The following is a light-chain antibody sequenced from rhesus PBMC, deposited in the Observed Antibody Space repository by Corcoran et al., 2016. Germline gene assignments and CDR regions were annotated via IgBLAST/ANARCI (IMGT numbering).Light chain of an antibody. J-gene: IGKJ1*01. CDR1: QGISSW. V-gene: IGKV1-22*01. Sequence: DIQMTQSPSSLSASVGDTVTITCRASQGISSWLAWYQQKQGKAPKVQIYKASSLQSGVPSRYSGSGSGTDVTLTISSLQSEDFATYYCQQYSSRPWTFGQGTKVEIK. CDR2: KAS. CDR3: QQYSSRPWT.